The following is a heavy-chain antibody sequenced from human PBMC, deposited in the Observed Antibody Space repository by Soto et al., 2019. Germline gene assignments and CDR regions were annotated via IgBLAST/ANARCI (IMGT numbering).Heavy chain of an antibody. V-gene: IGHV1-18*04. J-gene: IGHJ4*02. Sequence: QVQLLQSGAEVKKPGASVKVSCKASGYTFTNHGISWVRQAPGQGLEWMGWVSGSNGKTKYAQKFQGRVTLTTETSTSTAYVELRSLRSDDTAVYYCARDFYHLAYYFDYWGQGTLVTVSS. CDR2: VSGSNGKT. CDR1: GYTFTNHG. CDR3: ARDFYHLAYYFDY. D-gene: IGHD2-2*01.